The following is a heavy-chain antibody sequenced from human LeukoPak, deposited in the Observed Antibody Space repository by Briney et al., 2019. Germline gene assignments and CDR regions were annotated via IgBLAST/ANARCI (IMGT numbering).Heavy chain of an antibody. CDR2: ISSSTSSK. J-gene: IGHJ4*02. V-gene: IGHV3-21*01. D-gene: IGHD2-8*02. Sequence: GGSLRLSCAASGFTFSTYSMNWVRQAPGKGLEWVSSISSSTSSKYYADSVKGRFTISRDNAKKSLYLQMNSLRAEDTAVYYCARLKIYCTVGVCLSPIDYWGQGTLVTVSS. CDR3: ARLKIYCTVGVCLSPIDY. CDR1: GFTFSTYS.